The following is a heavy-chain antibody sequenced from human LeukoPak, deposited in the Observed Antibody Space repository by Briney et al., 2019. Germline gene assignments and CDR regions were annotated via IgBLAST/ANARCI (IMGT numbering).Heavy chain of an antibody. V-gene: IGHV3-30*04. CDR2: ISYDGSNK. CDR3: ARDHDKNWNFDY. Sequence: GRSLRLSCAASEFTFSSYAMHWVRQAPGKGLEWVAVISYDGSNKYYADSVKGRFTISRDNSKNTLYLQMNSLRAEDTAVYYCARDHDKNWNFDYWGQGTLVTVSS. J-gene: IGHJ4*02. CDR1: EFTFSSYA. D-gene: IGHD3-3*01.